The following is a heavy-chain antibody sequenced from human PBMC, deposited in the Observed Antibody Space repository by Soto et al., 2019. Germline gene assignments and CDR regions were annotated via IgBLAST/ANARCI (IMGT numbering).Heavy chain of an antibody. J-gene: IGHJ4*02. CDR1: GYTFASYA. V-gene: IGHV1-18*01. D-gene: IGHD2-2*01. CDR2: ISAYNDNT. CDR3: AGDPPPPEY. Sequence: QVQLVQSGAEVKKPGASVKVSCKASGYTFASYAISWMRQAPGQGLEWMGWISAYNDNTNYAQKLQGGVTLTTDTSTCTANLELRSLRSDDTAVYYCAGDPPPPEYWGQGALVTVPS.